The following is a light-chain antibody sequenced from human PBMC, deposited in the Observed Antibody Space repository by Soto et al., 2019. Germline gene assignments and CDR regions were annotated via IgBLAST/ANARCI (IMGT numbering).Light chain of an antibody. V-gene: IGKV3-15*01. CDR2: GAS. J-gene: IGKJ1*01. CDR1: QYIGSN. Sequence: EIVMTQSPATLSVSPGERATLSCRASQYIGSNLAWYQQKPGQAPRLLIYGASTRATGLPARFSGSGSGTDFTLTISSLQSEDFAFYYCQQYDDWPWTFGQGTKVEIK. CDR3: QQYDDWPWT.